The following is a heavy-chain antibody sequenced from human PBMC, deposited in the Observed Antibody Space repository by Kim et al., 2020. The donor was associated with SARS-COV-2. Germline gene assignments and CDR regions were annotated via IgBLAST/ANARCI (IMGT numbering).Heavy chain of an antibody. D-gene: IGHD3-10*01. Sequence: GKARFTISRENSKTTLYLQMNSLRAEDTAVYYCAKSVYYYGSGSYTYFDYWGQGTLVTVSS. J-gene: IGHJ4*02. V-gene: IGHV3-30*02. CDR3: AKSVYYYGSGSYTYFDY.